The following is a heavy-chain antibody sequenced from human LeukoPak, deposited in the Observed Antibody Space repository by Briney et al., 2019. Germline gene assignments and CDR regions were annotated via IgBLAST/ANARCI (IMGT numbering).Heavy chain of an antibody. V-gene: IGHV3-7*04. Sequence: GGSLRLSCAASGFTFSSYWMSWVRQAPGKGLEWVANIKQDGSEKYYVDSVKGRFTISRDNVKNSVYLQMNSLRAEDTAVYSCARAVAAADSYWGRGTPVTVSS. CDR1: GFTFSSYW. J-gene: IGHJ4*02. D-gene: IGHD6-13*01. CDR3: ARAVAAADSY. CDR2: IKQDGSEK.